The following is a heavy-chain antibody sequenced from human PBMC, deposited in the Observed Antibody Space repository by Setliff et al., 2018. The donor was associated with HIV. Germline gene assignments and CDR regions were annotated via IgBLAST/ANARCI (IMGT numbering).Heavy chain of an antibody. CDR1: GYTFTTYG. Sequence: GASVKVSCKASGYTFTTYGISWVRQAPGQGLEYMGIINPSDGTTDYTQKFQDRVTMTSDTSTSTVYMELRSLRSEDTAIYYCVREYHTTATDTRVANYFDYWGQGTLVTVSS. CDR3: VREYHTTATDTRVANYFDY. CDR2: INPSDGTT. V-gene: IGHV1-46*01. J-gene: IGHJ4*02. D-gene: IGHD6-13*01.